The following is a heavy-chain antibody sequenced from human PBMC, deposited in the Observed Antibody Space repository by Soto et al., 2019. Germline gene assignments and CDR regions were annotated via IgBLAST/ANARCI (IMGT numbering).Heavy chain of an antibody. CDR1: GFNFNTFA. Sequence: TGGSLRLSCAAAGFNFNTFAISWIRQAQGKGLEWVSHISSSGGSRDYVDSVRGRFFISRDNAKNTLYLQMNSLRAEDTAVYYCARDPNYDFWSGSGVRFDPWGQGTLVTVAS. V-gene: IGHV3-23*01. J-gene: IGHJ5*02. CDR2: ISSSGGSR. D-gene: IGHD3-3*01. CDR3: ARDPNYDFWSGSGVRFDP.